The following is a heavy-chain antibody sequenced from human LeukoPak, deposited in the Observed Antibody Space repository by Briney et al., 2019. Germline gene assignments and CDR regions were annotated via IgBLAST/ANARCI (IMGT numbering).Heavy chain of an antibody. J-gene: IGHJ4*02. D-gene: IGHD7-27*01. CDR3: AREAGDGGLCY. Sequence: GASVKVSCKASGGTFSSYAISWVRQAPGQGLEWMGGIIPIFGTANNAQKFQGRVTITTDESTSTAYMELSGLRSEDTAVYYCAREAGDGGLCYWGQGTLVTVSS. CDR2: IIPIFGTA. CDR1: GGTFSSYA. V-gene: IGHV1-69*05.